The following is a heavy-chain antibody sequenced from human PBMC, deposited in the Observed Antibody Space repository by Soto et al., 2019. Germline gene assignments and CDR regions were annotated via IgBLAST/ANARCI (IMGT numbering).Heavy chain of an antibody. Sequence: EVQLVESGGGLVKPGGSLRLSCAASGFTFSSYSMNWVRQAPGKGLEWVSSISSSSSYIYYADSVKGRFTISRDNAKNSLYLQMNSLRAEDTAVYYCARGRGSHPNYFDYWGQGTLVTVSS. V-gene: IGHV3-21*01. CDR1: GFTFSSYS. D-gene: IGHD1-26*01. CDR3: ARGRGSHPNYFDY. CDR2: ISSSSSYI. J-gene: IGHJ4*02.